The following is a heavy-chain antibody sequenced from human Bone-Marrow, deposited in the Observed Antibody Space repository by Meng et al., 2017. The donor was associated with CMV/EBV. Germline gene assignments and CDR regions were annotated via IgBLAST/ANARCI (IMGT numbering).Heavy chain of an antibody. D-gene: IGHD5-12*01. CDR1: GFTFSSYA. J-gene: IGHJ4*02. V-gene: IGHV3-30*18. CDR2: VSYDGSYK. CDR3: AKGRSGYSGSEFDS. Sequence: SGFTFSSYAMHWVRQAPGKGLEWVAVVSYDGSYKYYADSVKGRFTISRDNSKNSLFLEMNSLRPEDTAVYYSAKGRSGYSGSEFDSWGQGTLVTVSS.